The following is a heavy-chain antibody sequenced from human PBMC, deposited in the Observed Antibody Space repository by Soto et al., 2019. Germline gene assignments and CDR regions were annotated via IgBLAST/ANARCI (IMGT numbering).Heavy chain of an antibody. J-gene: IGHJ4*02. CDR2: IHHSGST. D-gene: IGHD6-19*01. CDR3: TIGAGWTTDY. Sequence: QVQLQESGPGLARPSETLSLTCTVSAGSISSNYWNWIRQAPGKGLEWIGLIHHSGSTNYNPSLKSRGTISLDTSKNQLSLKLSSVTAADTAVYYCTIGAGWTTDYWGQGTLVTVSS. V-gene: IGHV4-59*01. CDR1: AGSISSNY.